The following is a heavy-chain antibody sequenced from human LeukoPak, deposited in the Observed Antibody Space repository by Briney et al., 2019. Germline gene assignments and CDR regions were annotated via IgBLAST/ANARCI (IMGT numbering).Heavy chain of an antibody. CDR2: IIPILGIA. CDR3: AREHYDILTGLEDYYYYYGMDV. V-gene: IGHV1-69*04. Sequence: ASVKVSCTASGGTFSSYAISWVRQAPGQGLEWMGRIIPILGIANYAQKFQGRVTITADKSTSTAYMELSSLRSEDTAVYYCAREHYDILTGLEDYYYYYGMDVWGQGTTVTVSS. J-gene: IGHJ6*02. D-gene: IGHD3-9*01. CDR1: GGTFSSYA.